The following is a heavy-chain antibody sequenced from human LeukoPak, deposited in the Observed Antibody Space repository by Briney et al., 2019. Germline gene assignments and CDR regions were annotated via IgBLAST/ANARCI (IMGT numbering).Heavy chain of an antibody. CDR2: IIGGGDTT. Sequence: GGSLRLSCAASGFTFSSYDMSWVRQARGGSLEWVSTIIGGGDTTYYADSVKGRFTISRDNSKNTLYLQMNSLRAEDTAVYYCAEDASYYDFWSGYSQSSFDYWGQGTLVTASS. V-gene: IGHV3-23*01. CDR1: GFTFSSYD. CDR3: AEDASYYDFWSGYSQSSFDY. J-gene: IGHJ4*02. D-gene: IGHD3-3*01.